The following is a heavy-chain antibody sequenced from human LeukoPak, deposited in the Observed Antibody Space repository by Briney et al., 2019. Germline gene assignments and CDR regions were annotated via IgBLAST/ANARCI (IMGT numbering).Heavy chain of an antibody. V-gene: IGHV3-48*03. CDR3: ARGSAY. J-gene: IGHJ4*02. Sequence: GGSLRLSCVASGFTFSSYAMNWVRQAPGKGLEWISYISSSGLTTYYADSVKGRFTISRDNPENLLYLQMNSLRAEDTAVYYCARGSAYWGQGTLVTVSS. CDR1: GFTFSSYA. CDR2: ISSSGLTT.